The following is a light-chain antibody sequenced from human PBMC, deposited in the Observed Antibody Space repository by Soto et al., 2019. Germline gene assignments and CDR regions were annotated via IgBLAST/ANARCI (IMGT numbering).Light chain of an antibody. Sequence: DIQMTQSPSTLSASIGDRVAITCRASDNIGPWVAWYQQKPGKAPKLLIYKASTLETGAPSRFAGSGSGTEFTLTISSLQPDDFATYYCQQYNSYLITFGQGTRLEIK. CDR3: QQYNSYLIT. J-gene: IGKJ5*01. CDR2: KAS. V-gene: IGKV1-5*03. CDR1: DNIGPW.